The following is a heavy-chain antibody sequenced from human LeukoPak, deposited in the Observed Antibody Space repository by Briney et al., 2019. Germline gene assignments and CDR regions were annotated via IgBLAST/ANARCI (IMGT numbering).Heavy chain of an antibody. CDR1: GGSFSGYY. D-gene: IGHD2-2*02. Sequence: SETLSLTCAVYGGSFSGYYWSWIRQPPGKGLEWIGYIYYSGSTYYNPSLKSRVTISVDTSKNQFSLKLSSVTAADTAVYYCARDLVVVVPAAIVGTLPGGYYYYGMDVWGQGTTVTVSS. V-gene: IGHV4-30-4*08. CDR2: IYYSGST. CDR3: ARDLVVVVPAAIVGTLPGGYYYYGMDV. J-gene: IGHJ6*02.